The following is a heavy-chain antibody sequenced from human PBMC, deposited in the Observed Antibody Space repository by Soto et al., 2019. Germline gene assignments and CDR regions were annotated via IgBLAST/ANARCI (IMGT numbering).Heavy chain of an antibody. CDR2: ISSSSSYI. CDR3: ARDLVGTTINYYYYGMDV. D-gene: IGHD1-1*01. Sequence: GSLRLSCAASGFTFSSYSMNWVRQAPGKGLEWVSSISSSSSYIYYADSVKGRFTISRDNAKNSLYLQMNSLRAEDTAVYYCARDLVGTTINYYYYGMDVWGQGTTVTVS. V-gene: IGHV3-21*01. CDR1: GFTFSSYS. J-gene: IGHJ6*02.